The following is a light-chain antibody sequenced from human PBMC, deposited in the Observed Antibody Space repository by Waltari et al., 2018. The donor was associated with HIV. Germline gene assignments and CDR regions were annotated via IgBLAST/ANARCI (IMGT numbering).Light chain of an antibody. CDR1: SGINVGTYR. Sequence: QAVLTQPASLSASPGASASLTCTLRSGINVGTYRIYWYQQKPGSPPRYLLRYRADSDQEQGSGVPSRFAGSKDASANAGILLISGLQSEDEADYYCMIWHSSAWVFGGGTKLTVL. J-gene: IGLJ3*02. CDR3: MIWHSSAWV. V-gene: IGLV5-45*01. CDR2: YRADSDQ.